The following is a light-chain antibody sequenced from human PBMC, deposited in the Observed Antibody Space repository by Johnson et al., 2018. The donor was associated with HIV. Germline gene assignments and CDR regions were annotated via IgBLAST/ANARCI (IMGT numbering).Light chain of an antibody. CDR2: DNN. Sequence: QSVLTQPPSVSAAPGQKVTISCSGSSSNIGNNYVSWYQQLPGTAPKLLIYDNNKRPSGIPDRFSGSKSGTSATLGITRLQPGDEADYYCGTWDSSLSAHVFGTGTKVTVL. CDR1: SSNIGNNY. CDR3: GTWDSSLSAHV. V-gene: IGLV1-51*01. J-gene: IGLJ1*01.